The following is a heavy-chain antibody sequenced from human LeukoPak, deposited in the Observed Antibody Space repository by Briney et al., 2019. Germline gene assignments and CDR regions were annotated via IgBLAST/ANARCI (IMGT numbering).Heavy chain of an antibody. CDR3: ARIITAAGTDF. Sequence: GRSLRLSCAASGFTFSSYAMHWVRQAPGKGLEWVSAIGGSGTTTYYAASVKGRFTISRDNSKSTLYLQMNSLRAEDTAVYYCARIITAAGTDFWGQGTLVTVSS. D-gene: IGHD6-13*01. CDR1: GFTFSSYA. V-gene: IGHV3-23*01. CDR2: IGGSGTTT. J-gene: IGHJ4*02.